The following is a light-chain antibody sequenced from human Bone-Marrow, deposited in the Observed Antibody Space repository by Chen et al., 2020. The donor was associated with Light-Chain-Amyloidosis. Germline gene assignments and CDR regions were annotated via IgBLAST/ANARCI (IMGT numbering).Light chain of an antibody. CDR2: KDT. J-gene: IGLJ3*02. CDR3: YSATDNYYV. Sequence: SFELTQPSSVSVSLGQTDRITCSGDILAKKYARWFQQRPGQAPMLLIFKDTERPSGIPERFSGSSSGTTVTLTISGAQIDDEGDYYCYSATDNYYVFGGGTKLTVL. V-gene: IGLV3-27*01. CDR1: ILAKKY.